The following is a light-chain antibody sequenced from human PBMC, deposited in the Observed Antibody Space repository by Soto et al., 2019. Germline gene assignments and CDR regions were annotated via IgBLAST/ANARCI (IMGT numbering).Light chain of an antibody. J-gene: IGKJ4*01. Sequence: DIQMTQSPSTLSASVGDRVTITCRASHNIVNYLNWYQRKPGKAPQLLIYGASSLQRGVPSRFRGSGSGTDFTLTISTLQPEDFATFYCQQSYSVPFSFGGGTKVDIK. CDR2: GAS. CDR1: HNIVNY. CDR3: QQSYSVPFS. V-gene: IGKV1-39*01.